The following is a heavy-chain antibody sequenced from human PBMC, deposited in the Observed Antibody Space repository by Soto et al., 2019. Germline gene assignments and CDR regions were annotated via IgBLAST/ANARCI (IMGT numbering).Heavy chain of an antibody. D-gene: IGHD3-10*01. CDR1: GFTFDHYG. Sequence: EVQLVESGGGVVRPGGSLSLSCTASGFTFDHYGMSWVRQGPGKGLEWVATINWDGTSIGYADSVKGRFTISRDNAKNSLYLQMNSLRAEDTASYYCARDLSITAEPFDCWGQGTLVTVSS. CDR3: ARDLSITAEPFDC. CDR2: INWDGTSI. V-gene: IGHV3-20*04. J-gene: IGHJ4*02.